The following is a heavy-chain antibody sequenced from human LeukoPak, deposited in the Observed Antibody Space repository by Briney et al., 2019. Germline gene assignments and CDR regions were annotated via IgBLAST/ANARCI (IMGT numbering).Heavy chain of an antibody. J-gene: IGHJ4*02. Sequence: GGSLRLSCAASGFTFRSYAMNWVRQAPGKGLEWVSAISSSGSNTYYADSVKGRFTISRDNSKNTLYPQMRSLRAEDTAVYYCAKDLSNWNYRGGDSWGQGTLVTVS. CDR3: AKDLSNWNYRGGDS. D-gene: IGHD1-7*01. V-gene: IGHV3-23*01. CDR2: ISSSGSNT. CDR1: GFTFRSYA.